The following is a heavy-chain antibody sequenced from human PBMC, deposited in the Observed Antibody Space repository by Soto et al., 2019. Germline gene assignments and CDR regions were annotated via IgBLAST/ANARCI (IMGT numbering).Heavy chain of an antibody. J-gene: IGHJ6*02. V-gene: IGHV6-1*01. CDR1: GDSVSSNSAA. Sequence: PSQTLSLTCALSGDSVSSNSAAWNWIRQSPSSGLEWLGRTYYRSKWYNDYAVSVKSRITINPDTSKNQFSLQLNSVTPEDTAVYYCARERSSHDYYYYGMDFWGQGTTVTVSS. CDR3: ARERSSHDYYYYGMDF. D-gene: IGHD6-6*01. CDR2: TYYRSKWYN.